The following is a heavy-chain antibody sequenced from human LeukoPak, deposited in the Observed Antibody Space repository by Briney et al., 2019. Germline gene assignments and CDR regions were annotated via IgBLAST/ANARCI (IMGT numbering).Heavy chain of an antibody. J-gene: IGHJ4*02. CDR3: ARGWIANRLYFDY. Sequence: SETLSLTCTVSGGSISSYYWSWIRQPPGKGLEWIGYIYYSGSTNYNPSLKSRVTISVDTSKNQFSLKLGSVTAADTAVYYCARGWIANRLYFDYWGQGTLVTVSS. D-gene: IGHD2-21*01. CDR2: IYYSGST. V-gene: IGHV4-59*01. CDR1: GGSISSYY.